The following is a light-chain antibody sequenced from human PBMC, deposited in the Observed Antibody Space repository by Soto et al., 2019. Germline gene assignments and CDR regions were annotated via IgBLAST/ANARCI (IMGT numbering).Light chain of an antibody. CDR2: AAS. CDR3: QQLNSYPPT. J-gene: IGKJ3*01. Sequence: IQLTQSPSSLSASVGDRVTITCRASQGISSYLAWYQQKPGKAPKLLIFAASTLQSGVPSRFSGSGSGTDFTLTISSQQPEDFATYYCQQLNSYPPTFGPGTKVDI. V-gene: IGKV1-9*01. CDR1: QGISSY.